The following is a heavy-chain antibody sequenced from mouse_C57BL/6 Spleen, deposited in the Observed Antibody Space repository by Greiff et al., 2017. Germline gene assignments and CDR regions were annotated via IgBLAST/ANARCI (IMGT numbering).Heavy chain of an antibody. CDR3: AKVLYPYCAMDY. CDR1: GYTFTSYW. CDR2: IHPNSGST. V-gene: IGHV1-64*01. J-gene: IGHJ4*01. D-gene: IGHD2-12*01. Sequence: QVQLQQPGAELVKPGASVKLSCKASGYTFTSYWMHWVKQRPGQGLEWIGMIHPNSGSTNYNEKFKSKATLTVDKSSSTAYMQLSSLTSEDSAVYYCAKVLYPYCAMDYWGQGTSVTVSA.